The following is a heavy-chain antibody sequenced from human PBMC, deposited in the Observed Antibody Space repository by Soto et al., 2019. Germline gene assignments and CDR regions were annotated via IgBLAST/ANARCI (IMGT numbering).Heavy chain of an antibody. CDR1: GDSVSSNSAA. V-gene: IGHV6-1*01. Sequence: SQTLSLTCAISGDSVSSNSAAWNWIRQSPSRGLEWLGRTYYRSKWYNDYAVSVKSRITINPDTSKNQFSLQLNSVTTEDTAVYYCARGEFSSSWYFSYYYYYGMDVWGQGTTVTVS. CDR3: ARGEFSSSWYFSYYYYYGMDV. CDR2: TYYRSKWYN. D-gene: IGHD6-13*01. J-gene: IGHJ6*02.